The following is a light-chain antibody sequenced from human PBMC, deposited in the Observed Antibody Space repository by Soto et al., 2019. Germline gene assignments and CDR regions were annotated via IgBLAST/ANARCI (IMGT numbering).Light chain of an antibody. V-gene: IGKV1-39*01. CDR1: QSISGS. J-gene: IGKJ5*01. Sequence: DIQMTQSPSSLSASVGDRVTITCRASQSISGSLNWYQQQPGKAPKLLIYAAFSLQSGVPSRFSGSGSGTDFTLTISSLQPEECATYYCQQGYTTPITFGQGTRLEI. CDR2: AAF. CDR3: QQGYTTPIT.